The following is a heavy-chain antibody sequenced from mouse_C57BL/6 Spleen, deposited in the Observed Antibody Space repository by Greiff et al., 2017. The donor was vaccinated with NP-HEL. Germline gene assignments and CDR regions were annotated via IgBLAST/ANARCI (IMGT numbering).Heavy chain of an antibody. CDR2: INPSSGYT. CDR1: GYTFTSYW. V-gene: IGHV1-7*01. D-gene: IGHD2-5*01. J-gene: IGHJ2*01. CDR3: ANSNPFDY. Sequence: QVQLQQPGAELVKPGASVKLSCKASGYTFTSYWMHWVKQRPGQGLEWIGYINPSSGYTKYNQKFKDKATLTADKSSSTAYMQLSSLTYEDSAVYYCANSNPFDYWGQGTTLTVSS.